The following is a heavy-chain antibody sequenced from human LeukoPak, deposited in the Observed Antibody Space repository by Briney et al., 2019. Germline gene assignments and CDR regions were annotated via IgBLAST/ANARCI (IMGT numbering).Heavy chain of an antibody. CDR1: GGTFSSYA. J-gene: IGHJ4*02. CDR2: IIPIFGTA. V-gene: IGHV1-69*01. D-gene: IGHD3-10*01. CDR3: ATVGMVRGVTPYYFDY. Sequence: SVKVSCKASGGTFSSYAISWVRQAPGQGLECMGGIIPIFGTANYAQKFQGRVTITADESTSTAYMELSSLRSEDTAVYYCATVGMVRGVTPYYFDYWGQGTLVTVSS.